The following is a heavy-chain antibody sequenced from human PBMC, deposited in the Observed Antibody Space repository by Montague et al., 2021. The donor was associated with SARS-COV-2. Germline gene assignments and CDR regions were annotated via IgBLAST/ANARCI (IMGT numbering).Heavy chain of an antibody. CDR1: GGSIKNYY. CDR2: IYYGRST. V-gene: IGHV4-59*08. J-gene: IGHJ5*02. Sequence: SETLSLTCNVSGGSIKNYYWSWIRQSPGKGLEWIGYIYYGRSTHYNPSLRSRVSISLATSRNQFFLTLNSVTVAATAEYFCARQNGNGGYDGWFHPWGQGTLVSVSS. CDR3: ARQNGNGGYDGWFHP. D-gene: IGHD7-27*01.